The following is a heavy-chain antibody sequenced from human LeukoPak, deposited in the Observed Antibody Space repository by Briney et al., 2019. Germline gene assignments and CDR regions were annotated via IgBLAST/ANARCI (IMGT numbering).Heavy chain of an antibody. V-gene: IGHV3-53*01. CDR3: ARGNYDYVWGSYRPFDY. CDR1: GFTVSSNY. D-gene: IGHD3-16*02. J-gene: IGHJ4*02. Sequence: GGSLRLSCAASGFTVSSNYMSWVRQAPGKGLEWVSVIYSGGSTYYADSVKGRFTISRDNSKNTLYLQMNSLRAEDTAVYYCARGNYDYVWGSYRPFDYWAREPWSPSPQ. CDR2: IYSGGST.